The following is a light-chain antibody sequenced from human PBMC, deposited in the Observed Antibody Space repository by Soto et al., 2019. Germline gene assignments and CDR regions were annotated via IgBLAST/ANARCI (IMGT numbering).Light chain of an antibody. CDR2: GAS. CDR3: QQYGGSPHA. Sequence: EIVLTQSPGTLSLSPGERATLSCRASQSVNTYLAWYQQKPGQAPRLLIYGASSRATVIPDRFSGSGSGTDFTLTSSRLEPEDFAVYYCQQYGGSPHAFGGGTKVEIK. CDR1: QSVNTY. J-gene: IGKJ4*01. V-gene: IGKV3-20*01.